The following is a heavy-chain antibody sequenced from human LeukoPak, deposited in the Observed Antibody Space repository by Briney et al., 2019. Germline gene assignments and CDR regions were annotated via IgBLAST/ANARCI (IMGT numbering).Heavy chain of an antibody. J-gene: IGHJ4*02. CDR3: ARGEYYYGSGNLPWYFDY. CDR1: GGTFSSYA. D-gene: IGHD3-10*01. CDR2: IIPIFGTA. Sequence: ASVKVSCKASGGTFSSYAISWVRQAPGQGLEWMGGIIPIFGTANYAQKFQGRVTITADKSTSTAYMELSSLRSEDTAVYYCARGEYYYGSGNLPWYFDYWGQGTLVTVSS. V-gene: IGHV1-69*06.